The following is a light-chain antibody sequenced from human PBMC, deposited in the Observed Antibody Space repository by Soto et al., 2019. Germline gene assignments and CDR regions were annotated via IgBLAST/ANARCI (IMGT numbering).Light chain of an antibody. V-gene: IGLV2-14*02. Sequence: QSALTQPASVSGSPGQSITISCTGTSSDVGSSNLVSWYQQDPGKAPKLMIYEVTNRPSGISNRFSGSKSGNTASLTISGLQGDDEATYYCSSSTSTSSLVVFGGGTKLTVL. CDR3: SSSTSTSSLVV. CDR2: EVT. J-gene: IGLJ2*01. CDR1: SSDVGSSNL.